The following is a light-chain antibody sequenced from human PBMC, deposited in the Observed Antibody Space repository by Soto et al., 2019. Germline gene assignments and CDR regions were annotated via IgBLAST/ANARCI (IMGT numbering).Light chain of an antibody. CDR2: DAL. CDR1: QSVSSY. V-gene: IGKV3-11*01. J-gene: IGKJ5*01. CDR3: QQRSNWPPIT. Sequence: EIVLTQSPGTLYLSPGERATLSFRASQSVSSYLAWYQQKPGQAPRLLIYDALTRATGIPARFSGSGSGTDFTLTISSLEPEDFAVYYCQQRSNWPPITFGQGTRLEIK.